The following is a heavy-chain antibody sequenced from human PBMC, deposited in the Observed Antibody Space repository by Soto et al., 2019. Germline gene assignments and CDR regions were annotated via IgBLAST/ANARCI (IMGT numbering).Heavy chain of an antibody. D-gene: IGHD5-12*01. J-gene: IGHJ4*02. CDR2: ISSSGSTI. CDR3: ARSPYSGYVVGYFDY. V-gene: IGHV3-48*03. Sequence: GGSLRLSCAASGFTFSSYEMNWIRQAPGKGLEWVSYISSSGSTIYYADYVKGRFNISRDNAKNSLYLQMNILGAEDTAVYYCARSPYSGYVVGYFDYWGQGTLVTVSS. CDR1: GFTFSSYE.